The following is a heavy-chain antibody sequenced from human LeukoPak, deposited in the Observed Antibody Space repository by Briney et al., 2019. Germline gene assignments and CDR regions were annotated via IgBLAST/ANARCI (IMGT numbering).Heavy chain of an antibody. CDR1: GFTLTSYG. D-gene: IGHD2/OR15-2a*01. J-gene: IGHJ4*02. V-gene: IGHV3-74*01. Sequence: GGSLRLSCAASGFTLTSYGVHWVRQSPGKGLVWVSHINHDGSLRNYADSVKGRFTISRGIAKNALYLQMNSLGADDTAMYYCTRDVFSLGDSWGQGTLVTVSS. CDR3: TRDVFSLGDS. CDR2: INHDGSLR.